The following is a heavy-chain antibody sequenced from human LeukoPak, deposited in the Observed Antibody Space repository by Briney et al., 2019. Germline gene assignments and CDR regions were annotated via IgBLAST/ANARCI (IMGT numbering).Heavy chain of an antibody. CDR2: ISGSGGST. CDR1: GLTFSRDW. V-gene: IGHV3-23*01. CDR3: AKTIAAAGFDAFDI. D-gene: IGHD6-13*01. J-gene: IGHJ3*02. Sequence: GGSLRLSCEASGLTFSRDWMGWVRQAPGKGLEWVSAISGSGGSTYYADSVKGRFTISRDNSKNTLYLQMNSLRAEDTAVYYCAKTIAAAGFDAFDIWAKGQWSPSLQ.